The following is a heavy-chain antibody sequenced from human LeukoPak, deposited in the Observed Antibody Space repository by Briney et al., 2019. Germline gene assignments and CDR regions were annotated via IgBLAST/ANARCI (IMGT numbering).Heavy chain of an antibody. CDR1: VGSFSDYY. CDR2: IDHGGST. J-gene: IGHJ3*02. Sequence: SETLSLTCAVYVGSFSDYYWTWISQPPGKGLEWIGKIDHGGSTDYNPSLKSRVTISLDTSKNQFSLKLSSVTAADTAIYYCAREPSVSGAFDIWGQGTLVTVSS. D-gene: IGHD2-8*01. CDR3: AREPSVSGAFDI. V-gene: IGHV4-34*01.